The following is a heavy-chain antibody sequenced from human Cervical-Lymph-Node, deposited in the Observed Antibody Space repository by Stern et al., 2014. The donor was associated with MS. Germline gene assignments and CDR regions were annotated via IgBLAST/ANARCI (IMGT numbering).Heavy chain of an antibody. CDR1: GFTFSTYA. V-gene: IGHV3-23*04. CDR2: ISDRGVYT. CDR3: AKDLGRGVVVVPLYGLDV. D-gene: IGHD2-2*01. J-gene: IGHJ6*02. Sequence: EVQLVESGGGLVQPGGSLRLSCAASGFTFSTYAFSWVRQAPGKGLELVSSISDRGVYTYYADSVKGRFTISRDNSKSMLYLEMQSLRAEDTAVYHCAKDLGRGVVVVPLYGLDVWGQGTTVTVSS.